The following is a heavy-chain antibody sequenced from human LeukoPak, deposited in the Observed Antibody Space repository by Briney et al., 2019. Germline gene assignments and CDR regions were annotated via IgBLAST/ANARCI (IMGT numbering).Heavy chain of an antibody. Sequence: GGALRLSCSASGLNVIINYMTWLRQAPGKGLEGVSLIYGGYDAYYAESVRGRFMISRDNLKNTLFLQMNSLRVEDTAVYYCVTSTGQQFIPYDYWGQGTHVTVSS. CDR1: GLNVIINY. CDR3: VTSTGQQFIPYDY. V-gene: IGHV3-66*02. CDR2: IYGGYDA. D-gene: IGHD6-13*01. J-gene: IGHJ4*02.